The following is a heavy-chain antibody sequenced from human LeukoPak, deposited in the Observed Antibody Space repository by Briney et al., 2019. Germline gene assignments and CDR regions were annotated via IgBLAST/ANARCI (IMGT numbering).Heavy chain of an antibody. Sequence: PGGSLRLSCAASGFTFSSYWMHWVRQAPGKELVWVSRINTDGSSTSYADSVKGRFTISRDNAKNTLYLQMNSLRAEDTAVYYCARAGIAAAGNPGPFYYYYYMDVWGKGTTVTVSS. J-gene: IGHJ6*03. CDR3: ARAGIAAAGNPGPFYYYYYMDV. CDR2: INTDGSST. CDR1: GFTFSSYW. V-gene: IGHV3-74*01. D-gene: IGHD6-13*01.